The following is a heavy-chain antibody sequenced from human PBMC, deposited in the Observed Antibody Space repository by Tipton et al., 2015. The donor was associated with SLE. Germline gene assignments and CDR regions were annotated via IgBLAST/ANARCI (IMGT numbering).Heavy chain of an antibody. J-gene: IGHJ6*02. CDR2: ISASGTST. CDR1: GFSFNNYA. D-gene: IGHD5-24*01. Sequence: SLRLSCAASGFSFNNYAMSWVRQAPGTGLEWVSGISASGTSTYYADSVKGRFTISRDNSKNTLFLQMDSLRAEDTAVYYCAKVDGGYKGGRYYGMDVWGQGTTVSVSS. CDR3: AKVDGGYKGGRYYGMDV. V-gene: IGHV3-23*01.